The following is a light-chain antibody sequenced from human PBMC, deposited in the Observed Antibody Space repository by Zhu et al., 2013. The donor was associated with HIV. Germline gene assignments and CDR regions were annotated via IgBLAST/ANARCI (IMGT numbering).Light chain of an antibody. Sequence: QSVLTQPPSVSGAPGQRVTISCTGSTSNIGAGYDVQWYQRLPGKAPKLLMQTTVFGPQGSRARFSGSKSGASGFLVISGLQAEDVAEYYCQSYDNRLTVVFGGGTKLTVL. CDR1: TSNIGAGYD. CDR2: TTV. V-gene: IGLV1-40*01. CDR3: QSYDNRLTVV. J-gene: IGLJ3*02.